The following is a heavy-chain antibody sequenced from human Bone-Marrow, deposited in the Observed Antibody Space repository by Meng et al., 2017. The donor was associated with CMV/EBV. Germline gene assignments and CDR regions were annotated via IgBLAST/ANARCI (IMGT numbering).Heavy chain of an antibody. CDR3: ARMPDVAPLQRWYNEAFDN. D-gene: IGHD5-18*01. Sequence: SVKVSCKASGGTFSSYTISWVRQAPGQGLEWMGWIIPILGIANVAQKLQGRVTITADKSTSTAYMELSSLRSEDKAVYYSARMPDVAPLQRWYNEAFDNWGQGTMVTVSS. CDR1: GGTFSSYT. J-gene: IGHJ3*02. CDR2: IIPILGIA. V-gene: IGHV1-69*02.